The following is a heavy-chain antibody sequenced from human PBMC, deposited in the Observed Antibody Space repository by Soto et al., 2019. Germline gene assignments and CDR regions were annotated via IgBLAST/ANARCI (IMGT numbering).Heavy chain of an antibody. CDR1: GFTFSSYA. D-gene: IGHD6-13*01. J-gene: IGHJ3*02. Sequence: GGSLRLSCAASGFTFSSYAMSWVRQAPGKGLEWVSAISGSGGSKYYADSVKGRFTISRDNSKNTLYLQMNSLRAEDTAVYYCAKDLDSAAGPSHDAFDIWGQGTMVTVSS. V-gene: IGHV3-23*01. CDR2: ISGSGGSK. CDR3: AKDLDSAAGPSHDAFDI.